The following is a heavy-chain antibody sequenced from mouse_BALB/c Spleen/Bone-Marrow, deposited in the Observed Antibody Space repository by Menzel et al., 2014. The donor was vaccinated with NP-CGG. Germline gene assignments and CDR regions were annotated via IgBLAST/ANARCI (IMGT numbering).Heavy chain of an antibody. J-gene: IGHJ4*01. D-gene: IGHD2-4*01. V-gene: IGHV3-2*02. CDR3: ARSSYFDYDGAMDY. Sequence: EVKLVESGPGLVKPSQSLSLTCTVTGYSITSDYAWNWIRQFPGNKLEWMGYISHSGSTSYDPSLKSRISITRDTSKNQFFLQLNSVTTEDTATYYCARSSYFDYDGAMDYWGQGTSVTVSS. CDR2: ISHSGST. CDR1: GYSITSDYA.